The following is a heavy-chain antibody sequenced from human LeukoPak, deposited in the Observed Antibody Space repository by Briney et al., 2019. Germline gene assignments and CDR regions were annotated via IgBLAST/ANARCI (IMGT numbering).Heavy chain of an antibody. CDR1: GFTFSSYA. CDR3: AKDRTGYSYGYFLSP. CDR2: ITARVSGGST. Sequence: GGALTLSCAASGFTFSSYAMSWIRQPPGKGLEWVSNITARVSGGSTYYADSGKGRFTICRDNSKNTLYLQMSSLRAEDTSVYFCAKDRTGYSYGYFLSPWGQGTLVTVSS. J-gene: IGHJ5*02. V-gene: IGHV3-23*01. D-gene: IGHD5-18*01.